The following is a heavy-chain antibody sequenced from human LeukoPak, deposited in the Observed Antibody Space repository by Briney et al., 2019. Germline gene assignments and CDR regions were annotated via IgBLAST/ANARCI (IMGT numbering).Heavy chain of an antibody. D-gene: IGHD4-17*01. CDR2: ISGSGGST. Sequence: PGGSLRLSCAASGFTFSSYAMSWVRQAPGKGLEWVSAISGSGGSTYYADSVKGRFTISRGNSKNTLYLQMNSLRAEDTAVYYCAKRTYGDYYFDYWGQGTLVTVSS. CDR1: GFTFSSYA. CDR3: AKRTYGDYYFDY. J-gene: IGHJ4*02. V-gene: IGHV3-23*01.